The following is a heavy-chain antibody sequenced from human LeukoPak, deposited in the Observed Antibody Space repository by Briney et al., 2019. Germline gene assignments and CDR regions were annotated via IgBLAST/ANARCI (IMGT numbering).Heavy chain of an antibody. CDR2: IRTRAKGYTT. V-gene: IGHV3-72*01. CDR3: ARVGDYYDTRGFSSDAFDI. CDR1: RFTFSDHY. J-gene: IGHJ3*02. D-gene: IGHD3-22*01. Sequence: PGGSLRLSCAASRFTFSDHYMDWVRQAPGKGLEWAARIRTRAKGYTTLYAPSVRDRFSISRDDSTNSVYLQMNSLKTEDTAVYFCARVGDYYDTRGFSSDAFDIWGLGTMVTVAS.